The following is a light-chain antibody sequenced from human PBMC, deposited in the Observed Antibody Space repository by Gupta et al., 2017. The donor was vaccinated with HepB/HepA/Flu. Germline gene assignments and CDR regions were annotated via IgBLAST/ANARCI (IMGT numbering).Light chain of an antibody. CDR1: SSNMGNNY. V-gene: IGLV1-51*02. Sequence: QYVLTQPPSVSAAPGQKVTISCSGSSSNMGNNYVSWYQQLPRTAPKVLISENNKRPTGIPDRFSGSKSGTSATLGITGLQTGDEADYYCGAWDSSLSVVVFGGGTKVTVL. CDR3: GAWDSSLSVVV. CDR2: ENN. J-gene: IGLJ2*01.